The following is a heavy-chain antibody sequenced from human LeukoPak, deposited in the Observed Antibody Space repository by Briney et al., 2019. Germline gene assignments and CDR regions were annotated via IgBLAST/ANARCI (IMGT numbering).Heavy chain of an antibody. CDR2: IVPIFGTA. J-gene: IGHJ5*02. CDR1: GGTFSSYA. D-gene: IGHD2-15*01. V-gene: IGHV1-69*05. Sequence: SVKVSCKASGGTFSSYAISWVRQAPGQGLEWMGRIVPIFGTANYAQKFQGRVTITTDESTSTAYMELSSLRSEDTAVYYCARDSSPYCSGGSCYRVEPWGQGTLVTVSS. CDR3: ARDSSPYCSGGSCYRVEP.